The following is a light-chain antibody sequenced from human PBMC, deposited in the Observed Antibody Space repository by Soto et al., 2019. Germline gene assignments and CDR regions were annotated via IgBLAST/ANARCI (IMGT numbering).Light chain of an antibody. J-gene: IGKJ1*01. CDR1: QSIGRW. CDR2: DAS. V-gene: IGKV1-5*01. CDR3: QQYNGYSWT. Sequence: DIQMTQSPSTLSASVGDRVTITCRASQSIGRWLAWYQQKPGKAPKFLIYDASTLESGVPSRFSGSGSGTEFTLTISSLQPDDFATYYCQQYNGYSWTFGQGTKVEIK.